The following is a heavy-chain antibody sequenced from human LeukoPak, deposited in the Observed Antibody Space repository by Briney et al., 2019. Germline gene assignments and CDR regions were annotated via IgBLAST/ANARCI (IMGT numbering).Heavy chain of an antibody. CDR3: AGGQIFGVVYDY. CDR2: ISYDGSNK. V-gene: IGHV3-30*03. D-gene: IGHD3-3*01. J-gene: IGHJ4*02. CDR1: GFTFSSYS. Sequence: GGSLRLSCAASGFTFSSYSMNWVRQAPGKGLEWVAVISYDGSNKYYADSVKGRFTISRDNSKNTLYLQMNSLRAEDTAVYYCAGGQIFGVVYDYWGQGTLVTVSS.